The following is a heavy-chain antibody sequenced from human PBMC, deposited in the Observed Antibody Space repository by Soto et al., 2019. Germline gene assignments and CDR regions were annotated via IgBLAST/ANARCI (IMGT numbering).Heavy chain of an antibody. D-gene: IGHD6-19*01. J-gene: IGHJ6*02. V-gene: IGHV5-51*01. CDR1: GYSFTSYW. CDR3: ARSTYSSGWYPYGVDV. Sequence: LGESLKISCNGSGYSFTSYWIGWVRQMPGKGLEWMGIIYPGDSDTRYSPSFQGQVTISADKSISTAYLQWSSLKASDTAMYYCARSTYSSGWYPYGVDVWGQGTTVTVSS. CDR2: IYPGDSDT.